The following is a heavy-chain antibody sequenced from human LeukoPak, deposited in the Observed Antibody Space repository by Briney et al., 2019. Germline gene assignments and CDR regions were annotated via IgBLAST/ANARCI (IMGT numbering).Heavy chain of an antibody. V-gene: IGHV3-21*01. CDR2: ISSSSSYI. J-gene: IGHJ4*02. Sequence: GGSLRLSCAASGFTFSSYSMNWVRQAPGKGLEWVSSISSSSSYIYYADSVKGRFTISRDNAKNSLYLQMNSLRAEDTAVYYCAREISGIAVAGIDYWGQGTLVTVSS. CDR3: AREISGIAVAGIDY. D-gene: IGHD6-19*01. CDR1: GFTFSSYS.